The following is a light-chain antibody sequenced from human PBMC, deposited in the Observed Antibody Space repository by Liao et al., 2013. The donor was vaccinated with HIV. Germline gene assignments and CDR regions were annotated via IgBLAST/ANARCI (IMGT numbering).Light chain of an antibody. CDR1: KLGDKY. Sequence: SYELTQPPSVSVSPGQTASITCSGDKLGDKYACWYQQKPGQSPVLVIYYDTDRPSGIPERFSGSSSGNTATLTISRVEVGDEADYYCQVWDSDSDHFVFGSGTKVTVL. CDR2: YDT. CDR3: QVWDSDSDHFV. J-gene: IGLJ1*01. V-gene: IGLV3-1*01.